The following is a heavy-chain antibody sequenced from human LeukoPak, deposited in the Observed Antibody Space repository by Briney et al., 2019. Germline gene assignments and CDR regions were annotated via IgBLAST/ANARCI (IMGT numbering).Heavy chain of an antibody. V-gene: IGHV4-59*01. J-gene: IGHJ4*02. Sequence: SETLSLTCIVADGSISSYYWSWIRQPPGKGLEWMGFIHSSGTTNYSPSLKSRITMSLDTSKNQFSLRLRSVTAADTAMYYCARATYISSRASQLGYWGQGTLVTVSS. CDR3: ARATYISSRASQLGY. CDR1: DGSISSYY. CDR2: IHSSGTT. D-gene: IGHD6-13*01.